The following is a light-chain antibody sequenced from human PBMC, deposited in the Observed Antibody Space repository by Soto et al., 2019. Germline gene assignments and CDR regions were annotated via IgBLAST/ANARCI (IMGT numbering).Light chain of an antibody. CDR1: QSVATY. CDR2: AAS. V-gene: IGKV1-39*01. CDR3: QQTYSSGLT. Sequence: DIQMTQSPPSLSASVGDRVTITCRASQSVATYLNWYRQKPGRGPELLIYAASSLQSGVPWRFNGRGSGTDFTLTISSLQPEDIATYYCQQTYSSGLTFGGGTKVEV. J-gene: IGKJ4*01.